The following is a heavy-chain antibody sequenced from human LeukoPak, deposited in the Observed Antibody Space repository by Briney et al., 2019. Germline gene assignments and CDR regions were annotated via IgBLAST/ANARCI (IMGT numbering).Heavy chain of an antibody. D-gene: IGHD2-2*01. CDR2: INWNGGST. CDR1: GFTFDDYG. J-gene: IGHJ4*02. CDR3: ARGEACSSTSCYFSLVDY. Sequence: PGGSLRLSCAASGFTFDDYGMSWVRQAPGKGLEWVSGINWNGGSTGYADSGKGRFTISRDNAKNSLYLQMNSLRAEDTALYYCARGEACSSTSCYFSLVDYWGQGTLVTVSS. V-gene: IGHV3-20*04.